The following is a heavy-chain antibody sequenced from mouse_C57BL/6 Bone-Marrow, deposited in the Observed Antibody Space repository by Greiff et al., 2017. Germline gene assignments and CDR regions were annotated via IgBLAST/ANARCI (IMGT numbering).Heavy chain of an antibody. Sequence: QVQLQQSGAELVKPGASVKISCKASGYAFSSYWMNWVKQRPGKGLEWIGQIYPGDGDTNYNGKFKGKATLTADKSSSTAYMQLSSLTSEDSAVYFCAREGGEAGSHYAMDYWGQGTSVTVSS. CDR2: IYPGDGDT. D-gene: IGHD4-1*01. CDR1: GYAFSSYW. J-gene: IGHJ4*01. CDR3: AREGGEAGSHYAMDY. V-gene: IGHV1-80*01.